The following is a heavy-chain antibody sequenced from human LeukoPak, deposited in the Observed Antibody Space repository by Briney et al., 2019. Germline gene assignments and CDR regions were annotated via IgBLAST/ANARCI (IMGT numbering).Heavy chain of an antibody. CDR2: ISVHTGNT. J-gene: IGHJ4*02. CDR3: AKGRSDYGDFGNY. CDR1: GYSFTSYG. V-gene: IGHV1-18*04. D-gene: IGHD4-17*01. Sequence: ASVKVSCKASGYSFTSYGISWVRQAPGQGLEWMGRISVHTGNTNYAQKFQGRVTMTTDTSTSTAYMELRSLRSDDTAVYYCAKGRSDYGDFGNYWGQGTLVTVSS.